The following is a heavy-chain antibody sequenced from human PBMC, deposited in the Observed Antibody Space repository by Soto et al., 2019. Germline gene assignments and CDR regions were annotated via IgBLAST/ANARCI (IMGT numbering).Heavy chain of an antibody. CDR1: GGSFSGYY. V-gene: IGHV4-34*01. D-gene: IGHD2-2*01. CDR3: ARVAYCSSTSCSPNRYYYGMDV. CDR2: INHSGST. Sequence: PSETLSLTCAVYGGSFSGYYWSWIRQPPGKGLEWIGEINHSGSTNYNPSLKSRVTISVDTSKNQFSLKLSSVTAADTAVYYCARVAYCSSTSCSPNRYYYGMDVWGQGTTVT. J-gene: IGHJ6*02.